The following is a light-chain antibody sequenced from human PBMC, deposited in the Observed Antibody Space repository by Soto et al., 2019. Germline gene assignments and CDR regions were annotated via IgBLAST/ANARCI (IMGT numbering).Light chain of an antibody. CDR1: QSISSY. Sequence: DIQITQSPSSLSASVGDRVTITCRASQSISSYLNWYKQKPGKAPKLLIYDASSLESGVPSRFSGSGAGTEFTRTISSLQPDDVATDYCQQYNSYSPTFGQGTRLEIK. J-gene: IGKJ5*01. CDR3: QQYNSYSPT. V-gene: IGKV1-5*01. CDR2: DAS.